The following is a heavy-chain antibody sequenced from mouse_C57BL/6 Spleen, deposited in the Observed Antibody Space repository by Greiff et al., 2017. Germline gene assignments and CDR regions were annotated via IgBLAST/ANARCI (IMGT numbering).Heavy chain of an antibody. CDR3: ARYSTYGDYYAMDY. Sequence: VQLQQPGAELVKPGASVKMSCKASGYTFTSYWITWVKQRPGQGLEWIGDIYPGSGSPNYNEKFKSKATLTVDTSSSTAYMQLSSLTSEDSAVSYCARYSTYGDYYAMDYWGQGTSVTVAS. J-gene: IGHJ4*01. D-gene: IGHD2-5*01. CDR2: IYPGSGSP. CDR1: GYTFTSYW. V-gene: IGHV1-55*01.